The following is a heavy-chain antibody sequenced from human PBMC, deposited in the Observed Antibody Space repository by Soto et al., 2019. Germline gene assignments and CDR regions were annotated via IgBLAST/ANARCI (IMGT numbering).Heavy chain of an antibody. J-gene: IGHJ3*02. CDR1: GDSVSSNRAA. Sequence: SQTLSLTCAISGDSVSSNRAAWNWIRQSPSRGLEWLGRTYYRSKWYNDYAVSVKSRITINPDTSKSQFSLQLNSVTPDDTAVYYCARGTFPRHQTGDAFDIWGKGTRVTVSS. V-gene: IGHV6-1*01. CDR2: TYYRSKWYN. CDR3: ARGTFPRHQTGDAFDI.